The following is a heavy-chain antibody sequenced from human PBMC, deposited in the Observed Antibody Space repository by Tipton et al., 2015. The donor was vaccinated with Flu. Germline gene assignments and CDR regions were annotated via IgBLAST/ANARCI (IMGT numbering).Heavy chain of an antibody. V-gene: IGHV4-59*01. J-gene: IGHJ4*02. CDR1: GGSISSYY. Sequence: TLSLTCSVSGGSISSYYWSWIRQSPGKGLEWIGYISYSGSTNYNPSLKSRVTISVDTSKNQFSLKLSAVTAADTAVYYCARLRSNWYHQLDNWGQGTLVTVSS. CDR2: ISYSGST. D-gene: IGHD6-13*01. CDR3: ARLRSNWYHQLDN.